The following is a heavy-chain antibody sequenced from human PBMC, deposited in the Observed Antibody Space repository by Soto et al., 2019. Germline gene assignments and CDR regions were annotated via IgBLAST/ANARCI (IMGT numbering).Heavy chain of an antibody. CDR3: ARYNIAIRGFDP. V-gene: IGHV4-38-2*01. J-gene: IGHJ5*02. Sequence: NLSLTCAVSGYSITSGYYWGWIRQPPGKGLEWIGSIYHSGSTYYNPSLKSRVTISVDTPQKLFSLKLTSVTAADTAVYYCARYNIAIRGFDPWGQGTLVTVSS. CDR2: IYHSGST. CDR1: GYSITSGYY. D-gene: IGHD1-20*01.